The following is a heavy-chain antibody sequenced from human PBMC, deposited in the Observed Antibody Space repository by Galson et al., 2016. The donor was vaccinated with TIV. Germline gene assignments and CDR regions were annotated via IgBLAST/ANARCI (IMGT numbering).Heavy chain of an antibody. CDR3: AKVPSSGFYYYYGMDV. D-gene: IGHD3-22*01. J-gene: IGHJ6*02. V-gene: IGHV3-23*01. CDR2: ISASGGST. Sequence: SLRLSCAASGFTFSSYAMSWVRQAPGKGLEWVSAISASGGSTYYADSVKGRFTISRDNSKKTLYMQMNSLRAEDTAVYYCAKVPSSGFYYYYGMDVWGQGTTVTVSS. CDR1: GFTFSSYA.